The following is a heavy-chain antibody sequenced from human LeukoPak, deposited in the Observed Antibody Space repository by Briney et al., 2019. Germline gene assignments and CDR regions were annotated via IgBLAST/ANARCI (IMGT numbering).Heavy chain of an antibody. J-gene: IGHJ3*02. Sequence: SETLSLTCNVSGGSVSSGDSYWSWIRQPPGKGLEWIGEINHSGSTNYNPSLKSRVTISVDTSKNQFSLKLSSVTAADTAVYYCARVVVVPAAIDAFDIWGQGTMVTVSS. CDR3: ARVVVVPAAIDAFDI. D-gene: IGHD2-2*01. CDR1: GGSVSSGDSY. CDR2: INHSGST. V-gene: IGHV4-34*01.